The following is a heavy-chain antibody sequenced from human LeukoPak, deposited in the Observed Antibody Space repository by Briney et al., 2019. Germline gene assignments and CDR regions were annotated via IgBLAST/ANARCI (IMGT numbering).Heavy chain of an antibody. V-gene: IGHV3-23*01. D-gene: IGHD3-3*01. J-gene: IGHJ4*02. CDR3: AKPPTTYYDFWSGYYMNYFDC. Sequence: GGSLRLSCAASGFTFSSYAMSWVRQAPGKGLEWVSAISGSGGSTYYADSVKGRFTISRDNSKNTLYLQMNSLRAEDTAVYYCAKPPTTYYDFWSGYYMNYFDCWGQGTLVTVSS. CDR1: GFTFSSYA. CDR2: ISGSGGST.